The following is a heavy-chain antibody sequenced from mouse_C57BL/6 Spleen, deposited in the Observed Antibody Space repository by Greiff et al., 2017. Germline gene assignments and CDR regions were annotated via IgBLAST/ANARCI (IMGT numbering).Heavy chain of an antibody. D-gene: IGHD1-1*01. V-gene: IGHV1-50*01. Sequence: QVQLQQPGAELVKPGASVKLSCKASGYTFTSYWMQWVKQRPGQGLEWIGEIDPSDSYTNYNQKFKGKATLTVDTPSSTAYMQLSSLTSEDSAVYYCASIITTVDYFDYWGQGTTLTVSS. J-gene: IGHJ2*01. CDR3: ASIITTVDYFDY. CDR1: GYTFTSYW. CDR2: IDPSDSYT.